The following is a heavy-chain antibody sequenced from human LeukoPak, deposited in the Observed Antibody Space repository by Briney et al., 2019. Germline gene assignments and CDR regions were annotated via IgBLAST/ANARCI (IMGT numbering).Heavy chain of an antibody. V-gene: IGHV4-59*01. CDR3: ARVLDTSGYYYAFDY. D-gene: IGHD3-22*01. CDR1: GGSISSYY. J-gene: IGHJ4*02. CDR2: IYYSGST. Sequence: LETLSLTCTVSGGSISSYYWSWIRQPPGKGLEWIGYIYYSGSTNYNPSLKSRVTISVDTSKNQFSLKLSSVTAADTAVYYCARVLDTSGYYYAFDYWGQGTLVTVSS.